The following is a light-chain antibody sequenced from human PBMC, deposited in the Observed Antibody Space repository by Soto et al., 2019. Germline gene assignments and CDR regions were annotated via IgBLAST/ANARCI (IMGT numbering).Light chain of an antibody. CDR1: KSVRRT. CDR3: QQYNNWPPK. V-gene: IGKV3-15*01. Sequence: EIVMTQSPATLSVSPGERATLPCGPSKSVRRTLAWYQQKPGQAPRLLIYGASTRATGIPARFSGSGSGTEFTLTISSLQSEDFAVYYCQQYNNWPPKFGQGTKLEIK. CDR2: GAS. J-gene: IGKJ2*01.